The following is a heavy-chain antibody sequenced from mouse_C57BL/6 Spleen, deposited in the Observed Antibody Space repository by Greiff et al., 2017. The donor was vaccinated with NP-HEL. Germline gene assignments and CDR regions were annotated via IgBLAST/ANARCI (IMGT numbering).Heavy chain of an antibody. J-gene: IGHJ3*01. Sequence: EVQGVESGGGLVKPGGSLKLSCAASGFTFSSYAMSWVRQTPEKRLEWVATISDGGSYTYYPDNVKGRFTISRDNAKNNLYLQMSHLKSEDTAMYSCASDPVYGNYPAWFAYWGQGTLVTVSA. V-gene: IGHV5-4*01. CDR2: ISDGGSYT. CDR3: ASDPVYGNYPAWFAY. CDR1: GFTFSSYA. D-gene: IGHD2-10*02.